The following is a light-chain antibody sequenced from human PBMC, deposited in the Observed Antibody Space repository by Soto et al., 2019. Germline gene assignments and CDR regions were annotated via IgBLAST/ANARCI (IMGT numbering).Light chain of an antibody. J-gene: IGLJ1*01. V-gene: IGLV2-23*01. CDR3: CSFARSSTFYV. Sequence: QSALTQPASVSASPGRSITISCTGTSSDVGSSNLVSWYQHHPGKAPKLIIYEGCRRPSGVSGRFSGSKSGNTASLTISGLQADDEADYYCCSFARSSTFYVFGTGTSSPS. CDR2: EGC. CDR1: SSDVGSSNL.